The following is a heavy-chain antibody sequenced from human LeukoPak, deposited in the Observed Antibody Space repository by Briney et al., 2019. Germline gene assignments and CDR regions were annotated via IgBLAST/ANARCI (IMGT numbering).Heavy chain of an antibody. Sequence: SETLSLTCAVYGGSFSGYYWSWVRQPPGKGLEWIGEINHSGSTNYNPSLKSRVTISVDTSKNQFSLKLSSVTAADTAVYYCAKGSDPFRWFGGFNVKLPRPIRHYYFDSWGQGTLVTVSS. J-gene: IGHJ4*02. CDR1: GGSFSGYY. D-gene: IGHD3-10*01. CDR2: INHSGST. V-gene: IGHV4-34*01. CDR3: AKGSDPFRWFGGFNVKLPRPIRHYYFDS.